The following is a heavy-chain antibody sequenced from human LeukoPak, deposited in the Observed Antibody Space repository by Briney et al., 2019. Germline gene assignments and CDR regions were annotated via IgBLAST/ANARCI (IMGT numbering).Heavy chain of an antibody. CDR2: IYYSGST. J-gene: IGHJ2*01. CDR3: ARGRILVVVPAATYFDL. CDR1: GGSISSSSYY. Sequence: SETLSLTCTVSGGSISSSSYYWGWIRQPPGKGLEWIGSIYYSGSTYYNPSLKSRVTISVDTSKNQFSLKLSSVTAADTAVYYCARGRILVVVPAATYFDLWGRGTLVTVSS. V-gene: IGHV4-39*07. D-gene: IGHD2-2*01.